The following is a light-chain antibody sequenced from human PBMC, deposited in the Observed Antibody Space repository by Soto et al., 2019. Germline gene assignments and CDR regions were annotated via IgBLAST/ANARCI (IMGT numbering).Light chain of an antibody. V-gene: IGLV1-44*01. CDR3: ATWYDSLNAWV. Sequence: QSVLTQPPSASGTPGQRVTISCSGSNSNIGSNTVNWYQQLPGTAPKLLIYSDNQRPSGVPDRFSGSKSGTSASLSISGLQSEDEADYYCATWYDSLNAWVFGGGTKLTVL. J-gene: IGLJ3*02. CDR2: SDN. CDR1: NSNIGSNT.